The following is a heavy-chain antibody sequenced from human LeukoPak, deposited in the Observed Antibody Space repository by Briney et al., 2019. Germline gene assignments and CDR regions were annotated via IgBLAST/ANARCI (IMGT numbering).Heavy chain of an antibody. V-gene: IGHV1-8*03. CDR2: MNPNSGNT. Sequence: VASVKVSCKASGYTFTSYDINWARQATGQGLEWMGWMNPNSGNTGYAQKFQGRVTITRDTSISTAYMELSSLRSEDTAVYYCARGGYCSSTSCYMRSPFDPWGQGTLVTVSS. D-gene: IGHD2-2*02. CDR3: ARGGYCSSTSCYMRSPFDP. CDR1: GYTFTSYD. J-gene: IGHJ5*02.